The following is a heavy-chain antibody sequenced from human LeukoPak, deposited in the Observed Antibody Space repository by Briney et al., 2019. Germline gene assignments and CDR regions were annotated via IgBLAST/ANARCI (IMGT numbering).Heavy chain of an antibody. D-gene: IGHD2-15*01. J-gene: IGHJ6*03. Sequence: PSETLSLTCTVSGRSISSSSYYWAWIRQPPGKGLEWIGSTYYTGSIYYNPSLKSRVTISVDTSKNQYSLKLSSVTAADTAVYYCARGLTGVVAATPRVVAYYYYYYMDVWGKGTTVTVSS. CDR2: TYYTGSI. CDR3: ARGLTGVVAATPRVVAYYYYYYMDV. CDR1: GRSISSSSYY. V-gene: IGHV4-39*07.